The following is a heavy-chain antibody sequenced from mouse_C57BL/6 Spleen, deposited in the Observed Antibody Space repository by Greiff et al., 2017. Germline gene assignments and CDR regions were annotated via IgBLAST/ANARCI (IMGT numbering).Heavy chain of an antibody. J-gene: IGHJ2*01. D-gene: IGHD2-5*01. CDR1: GYTFTSYW. Sequence: QVQLKQPGAELVMPGASVKLSCKASGYTFTSYWMHWVKQRPGQGLEWIGEIDPSDSYTNYNQKFKGKSTLTVDKSSSTAYMQLSSLTSEDSAVYYCARRYSNYDFDYWGQGTTLTVSS. CDR2: IDPSDSYT. V-gene: IGHV1-69*01. CDR3: ARRYSNYDFDY.